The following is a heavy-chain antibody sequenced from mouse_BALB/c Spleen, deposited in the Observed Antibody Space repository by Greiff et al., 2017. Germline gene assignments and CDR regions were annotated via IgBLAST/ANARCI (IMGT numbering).Heavy chain of an antibody. CDR3: ARRETWFAY. CDR2: ILPGSGST. J-gene: IGHJ3*01. CDR1: GYTFSSYW. Sequence: QVQLKESGAELMKPGASVKISCKATGYTFSSYWIEWVKQRPGHGLEWIGEILPGSGSTNNNEKFKGTATFTADTSSNTAYMQLSSLTSEDSAVYYCARRETWFAYWGQGTLVTVSA. V-gene: IGHV1-9*01.